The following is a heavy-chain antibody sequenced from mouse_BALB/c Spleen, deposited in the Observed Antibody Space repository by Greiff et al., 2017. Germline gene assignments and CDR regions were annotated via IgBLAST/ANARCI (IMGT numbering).Heavy chain of an antibody. Sequence: DVKLQESGPGLVKPSQSLSLTCTVTGYSITSDYAWNWIRQFPGNKLEWMGYISYSGSTSYNPSLKSRISITRDTSKNQFFLQLNSVTTEDTATYYCATSYYRYDGYYFDYWGQGTTLTVSS. CDR2: ISYSGST. D-gene: IGHD2-14*01. CDR1: GYSITSDYA. J-gene: IGHJ2*01. V-gene: IGHV3-2*02. CDR3: ATSYYRYDGYYFDY.